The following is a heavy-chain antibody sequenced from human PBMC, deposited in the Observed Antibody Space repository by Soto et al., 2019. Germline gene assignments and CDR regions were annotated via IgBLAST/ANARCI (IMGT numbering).Heavy chain of an antibody. Sequence: QVQLVESGGGLVRPGGSLRLSCAASGFTFNDHYMAWIRQAPGKGLEWVSHISTSGSMTYYADAVKGRLTISRDNAENTLLRQRNSLRVEYTGVYYCAREGWARGRPLDFWGQGTLVTVSS. V-gene: IGHV3-11*01. CDR3: AREGWARGRPLDF. CDR1: GFTFNDHY. D-gene: IGHD1-26*01. CDR2: ISTSGSMT. J-gene: IGHJ4*02.